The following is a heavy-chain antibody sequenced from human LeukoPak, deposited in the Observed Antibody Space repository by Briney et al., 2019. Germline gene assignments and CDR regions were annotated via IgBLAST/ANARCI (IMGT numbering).Heavy chain of an antibody. CDR3: AEANTVNAFDI. V-gene: IGHV3-48*03. J-gene: IGHJ3*02. CDR2: ISRSGSTT. Sequence: GGSLRLSCAASGFTYSSYEMNWVRQAPGKGLEWVSYISRSGSTTNYADSVKGRFTISRDNAKNSLYLQMNSLRAEDTAVYYCAEANTVNAFDIWGQGTIVTGSS. D-gene: IGHD4-17*01. CDR1: GFTYSSYE.